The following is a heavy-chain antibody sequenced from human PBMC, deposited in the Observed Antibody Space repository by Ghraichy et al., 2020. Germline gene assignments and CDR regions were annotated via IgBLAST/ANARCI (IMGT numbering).Heavy chain of an antibody. CDR2: ISWNSGSI. CDR1: GFTFDDYA. V-gene: IGHV3-9*01. Sequence: GGSLRLSCAASGFTFDDYAMHWVRQAPGKGLEWVSGISWNSGSIGYADSVKGRFTISRDNAKNSLYLQMNSLRAEDTALYYCAKAPDFWSGYWSFDPWGQGTLVTVSS. J-gene: IGHJ5*02. CDR3: AKAPDFWSGYWSFDP. D-gene: IGHD3-3*01.